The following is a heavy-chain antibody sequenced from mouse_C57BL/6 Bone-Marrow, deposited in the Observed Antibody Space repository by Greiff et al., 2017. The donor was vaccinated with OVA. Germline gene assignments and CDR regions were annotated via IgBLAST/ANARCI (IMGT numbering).Heavy chain of an antibody. D-gene: IGHD4-1*01. CDR2: IDPENGDT. V-gene: IGHV14-4*01. J-gene: IGHJ2*01. CDR1: GFNIKDDY. Sequence: EVKLQESGAELVRPGASVKLSCTASGFNIKDDYMHWVKQRPEQGLEWIGWIDPENGDTEYASKFQGKATITADTSSNTAYLQLSSLTSEDTAVYYCYLNWDYFDYWGQGTTLTVSS. CDR3: YLNWDYFDY.